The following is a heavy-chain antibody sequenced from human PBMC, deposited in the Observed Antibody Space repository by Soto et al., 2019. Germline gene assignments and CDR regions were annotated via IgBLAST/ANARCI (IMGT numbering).Heavy chain of an antibody. CDR1: GGSISSSNW. V-gene: IGHV4-4*02. Sequence: PSETLSLTCAVSGGSISSSNWWSWVRQPPGKGLEWIGEINHSGSTNYNPSLKSRVTISVDTSKNQFSLKLSSVTAADTAVYYCARNGEAVAGTERADGMDVWGQGTTVTVSS. CDR2: INHSGST. D-gene: IGHD6-19*01. J-gene: IGHJ6*02. CDR3: ARNGEAVAGTERADGMDV.